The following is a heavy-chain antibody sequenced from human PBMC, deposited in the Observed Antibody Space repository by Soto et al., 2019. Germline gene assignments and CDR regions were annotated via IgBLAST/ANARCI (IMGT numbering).Heavy chain of an antibody. D-gene: IGHD5-18*01. V-gene: IGHV4-31*03. Sequence: QVQLQESGPGLVKPSQTLSLICTVSGGSIRNADYLWNWVRHHPGKGLEWIGYVYPTGRTYYNPSLKNRLTISVDTSKNPFSLKLTSVTAADTAVYYCAREQPPTLHYCGMDVWGQGTTVTVSS. CDR1: GGSIRNADYL. CDR3: AREQPPTLHYCGMDV. J-gene: IGHJ6*02. CDR2: VYPTGRT.